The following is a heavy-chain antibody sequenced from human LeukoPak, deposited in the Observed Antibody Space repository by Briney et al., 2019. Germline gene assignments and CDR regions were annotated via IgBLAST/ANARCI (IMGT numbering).Heavy chain of an antibody. CDR1: GFTFSSYS. CDR3: ARDTLGEGEDANYAVYYFDY. D-gene: IGHD4/OR15-4a*01. Sequence: GGPLRLSCAASGFTFSSYSMNWVRQAPGKGLEWVSSISGSSSYIYYADSVKGRFTISRHNAKNSLYLQMNSLRAEDTAVYYCARDTLGEGEDANYAVYYFDYWGQGTVVTVSS. J-gene: IGHJ4*02. V-gene: IGHV3-21*01. CDR2: ISGSSSYI.